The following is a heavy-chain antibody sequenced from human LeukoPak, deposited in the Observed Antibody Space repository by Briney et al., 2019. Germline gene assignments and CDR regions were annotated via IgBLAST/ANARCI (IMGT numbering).Heavy chain of an antibody. CDR1: GFTFSSYS. J-gene: IGHJ4*02. CDR2: ISSSSTI. CDR3: ARVDYGNNFDY. V-gene: IGHV3-48*01. D-gene: IGHD4/OR15-4a*01. Sequence: PGGSLRLSCAASGFTFSSYSMNWVRQAPGKGLEWVSYISSSSTIYYADSVKGRFTISRDNAKNSLYLQMNSLRAEDTAVYYCARVDYGNNFDYWGQGTLVTVSS.